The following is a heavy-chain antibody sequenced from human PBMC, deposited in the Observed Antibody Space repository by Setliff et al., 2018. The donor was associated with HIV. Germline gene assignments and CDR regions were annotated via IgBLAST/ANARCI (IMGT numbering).Heavy chain of an antibody. CDR3: ALPYCSGGNCWSSASLPPAGWFDP. CDR2: TTPLLGTT. V-gene: IGHV1-69*05. J-gene: IGHJ5*02. CDR1: GYTFSSYG. Sequence: SVKVSCKASGYTFSSYGITWVRQAPGQGLEWMGGTTPLLGTTNYAQKFQGRVTITTDESTSPAYMELSSLRSEDTAVYYCALPYCSGGNCWSSASLPPAGWFDPWGQGTLVTVSS. D-gene: IGHD2-15*01.